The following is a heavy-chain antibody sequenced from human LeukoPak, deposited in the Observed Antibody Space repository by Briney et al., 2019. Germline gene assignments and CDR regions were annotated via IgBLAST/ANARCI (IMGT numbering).Heavy chain of an antibody. V-gene: IGHV1-18*01. CDR3: ARNAFNTSSENYFDF. Sequence: ASVKVSCKASAYNFISYGISWVRLVPGQGLEWMGWISACNGDTNYAQSFQGRVTMTTDTSTSTAYMELRSLKSDDTAVYYCARNAFNTSSENYFDFWGRGTLVTVSS. J-gene: IGHJ4*02. CDR2: ISACNGDT. D-gene: IGHD6-6*01. CDR1: AYNFISYG.